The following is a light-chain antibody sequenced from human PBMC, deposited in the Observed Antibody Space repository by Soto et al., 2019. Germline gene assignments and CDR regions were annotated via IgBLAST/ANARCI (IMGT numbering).Light chain of an antibody. V-gene: IGKV3-20*01. Sequence: EIVLTQPPGTLSLSPGERATLSCRATQSVSSNLLAWYQQKPGQAPRLLIYAASSRATGIPDRFSGSGSGTDFTLTISRLEPEDFAVYYCHQYGSSPGTFGQGTKVEIK. CDR1: QSVSSNL. CDR3: HQYGSSPGT. J-gene: IGKJ1*01. CDR2: AAS.